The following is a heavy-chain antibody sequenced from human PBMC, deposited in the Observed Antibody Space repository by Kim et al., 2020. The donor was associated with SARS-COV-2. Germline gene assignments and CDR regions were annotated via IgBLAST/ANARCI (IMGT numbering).Heavy chain of an antibody. CDR2: IKSKTDGGTT. CDR3: TTASVLLWFGEPIWDAFDI. D-gene: IGHD3-10*01. CDR1: GFTFSNAW. V-gene: IGHV3-15*01. J-gene: IGHJ3*02. Sequence: GGSLRLSCAASGFTFSNAWMSWVRQAPGKGLEWVGRIKSKTDGGTTDYAAPVKGRFTISRDDSKNTLYLQMNSLKTEDTAVYYCTTASVLLWFGEPIWDAFDIWGQGTMVTVSS.